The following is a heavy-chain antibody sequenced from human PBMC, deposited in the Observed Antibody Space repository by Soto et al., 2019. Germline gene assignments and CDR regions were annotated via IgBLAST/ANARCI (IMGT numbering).Heavy chain of an antibody. V-gene: IGHV4-31*03. J-gene: IGHJ4*02. Sequence: SETLSLTCTVSGGSNIRDGYYWSWIRQHPGKGLEWIAYISYSGSSYSNPSLKSRVTISADTSKNQFSLRLTSVTAADTAVYFCARATPAGSADFWGQGTLVTV. CDR1: GGSNIRDGYY. CDR2: ISYSGSS. D-gene: IGHD2-2*01. CDR3: ARATPAGSADF.